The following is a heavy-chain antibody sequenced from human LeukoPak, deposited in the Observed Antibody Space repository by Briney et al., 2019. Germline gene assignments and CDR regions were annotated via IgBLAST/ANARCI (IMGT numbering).Heavy chain of an antibody. CDR3: ARAHGYSSGWYGFFDY. J-gene: IGHJ4*02. CDR1: GFTFSSYG. Sequence: GSLRLSCAASGFTFSSYGMHWVRQAPGKGLEWVAVIWYDGSNKYYADSVKGRFTISRDNSKNTLYLQMNSLRAEDTAVYYCARAHGYSSGWYGFFDYWGQGTLVTVSS. CDR2: IWYDGSNK. V-gene: IGHV3-33*01. D-gene: IGHD6-19*01.